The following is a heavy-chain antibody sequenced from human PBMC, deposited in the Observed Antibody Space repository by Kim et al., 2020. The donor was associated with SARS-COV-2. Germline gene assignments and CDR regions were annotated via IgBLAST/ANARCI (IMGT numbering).Heavy chain of an antibody. D-gene: IGHD4-17*01. V-gene: IGHV1-18*01. CDR3: ARDYGDYSNWFDP. Sequence: AQKLQGRVTMTTDTSTSTAYMELRSLRSDDTAVYYCARDYGDYSNWFDPWGQGTLVTVSS. J-gene: IGHJ5*02.